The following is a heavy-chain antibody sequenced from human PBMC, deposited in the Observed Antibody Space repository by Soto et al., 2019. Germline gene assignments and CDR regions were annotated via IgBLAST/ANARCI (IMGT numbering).Heavy chain of an antibody. Sequence: EVQLVESGGGLVQPGGSLTLSCVGSGFTFSSYELYWVRQAPGKGLEWISYISSSGSTIYYADSVKGRFTISRDNARNSLYLQMNSLRAEDTAVYFCARAQEIDDFWSLGYYYTMDVWGQGTTVTVSS. CDR2: ISSSGSTI. V-gene: IGHV3-48*03. CDR1: GFTFSSYE. J-gene: IGHJ6*02. CDR3: ARAQEIDDFWSLGYYYTMDV. D-gene: IGHD3-3*01.